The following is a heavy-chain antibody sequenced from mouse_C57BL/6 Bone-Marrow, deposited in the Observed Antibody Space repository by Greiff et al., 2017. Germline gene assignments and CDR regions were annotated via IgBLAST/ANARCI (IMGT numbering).Heavy chain of an antibody. Sequence: QVQLQQSGAELVMPGASVKLSCKASGYTFTSYWMHWVKQRPGQGLEWIGEIDPSDSYTNYNQKFKGKSTLTVDKSSSTAYMQLSSLTSEDSAVYYCARGGGGAYWGQGTLVTVSA. CDR1: GYTFTSYW. CDR3: ARGGGGAY. CDR2: IDPSDSYT. J-gene: IGHJ3*01. V-gene: IGHV1-69*01.